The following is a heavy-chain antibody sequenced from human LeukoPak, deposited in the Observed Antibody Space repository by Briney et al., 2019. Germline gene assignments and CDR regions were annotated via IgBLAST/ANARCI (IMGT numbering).Heavy chain of an antibody. CDR3: ARVYSSSWYFLFDD. Sequence: GASVMVLCKASAYIFTSYCAMWVRRAPAQGRVGRGWISAYYGNTNYTDKLQGRVTMTTDTSTSTAYMELRSLRSDDTAVYYCARVYSSSWYFLFDDWGQGTLVTVSS. J-gene: IGHJ4*02. CDR2: ISAYYGNT. D-gene: IGHD6-13*01. V-gene: IGHV1-18*01. CDR1: AYIFTSYC.